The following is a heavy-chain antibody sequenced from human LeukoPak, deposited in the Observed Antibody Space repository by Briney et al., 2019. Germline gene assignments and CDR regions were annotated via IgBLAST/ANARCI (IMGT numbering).Heavy chain of an antibody. D-gene: IGHD3-16*01. CDR3: AKSGDYLWDY. J-gene: IGHJ4*02. CDR1: GGSISTNDW. V-gene: IGHV4-4*02. CDR2: IYHTGST. Sequence: SETLSLTCAVSGGSISTNDWWSWVRQPPGKGLEWIGEIYHTGSTNYSPSLRSRVTMSIDKSNNQFSLSLNSVTAADTAVYYCAKSGDYLWDYWGQGTLVTVSS.